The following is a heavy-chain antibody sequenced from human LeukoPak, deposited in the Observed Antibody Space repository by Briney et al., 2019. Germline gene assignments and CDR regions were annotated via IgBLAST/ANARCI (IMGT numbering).Heavy chain of an antibody. CDR2: FNPEDGET. CDR3: ATDGEYCGGDCYDY. J-gene: IGHJ4*02. Sequence: GASVKVSCKASGYTLTELSMHWVRQAPGKGLEWMGGFNPEDGETIYAQKVQGRVTMTEDTSTDTAYLELRSLRSEETAVYYCATDGEYCGGDCYDYWGQGALVTVSS. V-gene: IGHV1-24*01. D-gene: IGHD2-21*01. CDR1: GYTLTELS.